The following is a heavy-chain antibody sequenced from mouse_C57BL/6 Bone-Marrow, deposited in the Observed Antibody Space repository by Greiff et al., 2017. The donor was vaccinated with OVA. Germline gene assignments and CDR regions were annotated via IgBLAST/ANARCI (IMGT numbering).Heavy chain of an antibody. CDR2: INPNNGGT. CDR1: GYTFTDYY. Sequence: EVQLQQSGPELVKPGASVKISCKASGYTFTDYYMNWVKQSHGKSLEWIGDINPNNGGTSYNQKFKGKATLTADTSSSTAYMQLSSLTSEDSAVYYCARSNYGGLAMDYWGQGTSVTVSS. J-gene: IGHJ4*01. CDR3: ARSNYGGLAMDY. V-gene: IGHV1-26*01. D-gene: IGHD2-5*01.